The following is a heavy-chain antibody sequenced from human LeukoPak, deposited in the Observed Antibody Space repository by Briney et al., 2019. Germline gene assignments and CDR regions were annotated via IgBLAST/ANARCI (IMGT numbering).Heavy chain of an antibody. V-gene: IGHV1-69*01. J-gene: IGHJ4*02. Sequence: SVKVSCKASGGTFSSYAISWVRQAPGQGLEWMGGIIPIFGTANYAQKFQGRVTITADESTSTACMELSSLRSEDTAVYYCARGPGYSGYDSPGWYTIRFDYWGQGTLVTVSS. CDR2: IIPIFGTA. CDR1: GGTFSSYA. CDR3: ARGPGYSGYDSPGWYTIRFDY. D-gene: IGHD5-12*01.